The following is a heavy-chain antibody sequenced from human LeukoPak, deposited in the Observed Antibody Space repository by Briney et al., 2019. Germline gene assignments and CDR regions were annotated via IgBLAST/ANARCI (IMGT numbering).Heavy chain of an antibody. D-gene: IGHD3-10*01. J-gene: IGHJ4*02. V-gene: IGHV4-34*01. CDR2: INHSGST. CDR3: ARHYSHLRYYGSGSYYQGYYFDY. Sequence: ASETLSLTCAVYGGSFSGYYWSWIRQPPGKGLEWIGEINHSGSTNYNPSLKSRVTISVDTSKNQFSLKLSSVTAADTAVYYCARHYSHLRYYGSGSYYQGYYFDYWGQGTLVTVSS. CDR1: GGSFSGYY.